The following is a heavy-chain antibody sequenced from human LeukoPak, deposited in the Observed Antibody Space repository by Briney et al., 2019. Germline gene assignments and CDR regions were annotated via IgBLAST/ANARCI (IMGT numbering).Heavy chain of an antibody. V-gene: IGHV3-48*01. D-gene: IGHD1-26*01. J-gene: IGHJ4*02. Sequence: GGALRLSCAASGFTFSSYSMNWVRQAPGKGLEWVSYISSSSSTIYYADSVKGRFTISRDNAKNSPYLQMNSLRAEDTAVYYCASSIVGATTSFDYWGQGTLVTVSS. CDR1: GFTFSSYS. CDR2: ISSSSSTI. CDR3: ASSIVGATTSFDY.